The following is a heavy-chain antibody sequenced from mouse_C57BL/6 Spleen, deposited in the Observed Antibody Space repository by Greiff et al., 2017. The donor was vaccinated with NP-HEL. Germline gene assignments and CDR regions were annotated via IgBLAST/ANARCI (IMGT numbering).Heavy chain of an antibody. Sequence: EVHLVESGGDLVKPGGSLKLSCAASGFTFSSYGMSWVRQTPDKRLEWVATISSGGSYTYYPDSVKGRFTISRDNAKNTLYLQMSSLKSEDTAMYYCARLSTAAMDYWGQGTSVTVSS. D-gene: IGHD2-1*01. J-gene: IGHJ4*01. CDR3: ARLSTAAMDY. V-gene: IGHV5-6*01. CDR1: GFTFSSYG. CDR2: ISSGGSYT.